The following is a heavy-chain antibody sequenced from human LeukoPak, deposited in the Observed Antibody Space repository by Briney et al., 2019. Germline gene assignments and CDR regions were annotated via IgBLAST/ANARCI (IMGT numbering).Heavy chain of an antibody. CDR1: GYSISSGYY. CDR2: IYHSGST. D-gene: IGHD1-7*01. J-gene: IGHJ4*02. V-gene: IGHV4-38-2*01. CDR3: ARLWNYGIFDY. Sequence: ASETLSLTCAVSGYSISSGYYWGWIRQPPGKGLEWIGRIYHSGSTYYNPSLKSRVTISVDTSKNQFSLKLSSVTAADTAVYYCARLWNYGIFDYWGQGTLVTVSS.